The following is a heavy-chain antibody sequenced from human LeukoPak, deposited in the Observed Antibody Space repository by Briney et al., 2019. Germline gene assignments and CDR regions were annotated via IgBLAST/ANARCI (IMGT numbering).Heavy chain of an antibody. CDR2: INHSGYT. D-gene: IGHD3-22*01. CDR3: SRQVVGNDY. CDR1: GESSFSSYY. J-gene: IGHJ4*02. Sequence: SEALSLTCAVYGESSFSSYYWSWIRQTPGGALEWIGEINHSGYTNYNPSLKSRVTLSIDTSKNQFSLRVTSVTAANTAVYYCSRQVVGNDYWGQGTLVTVSS. V-gene: IGHV4-34*01.